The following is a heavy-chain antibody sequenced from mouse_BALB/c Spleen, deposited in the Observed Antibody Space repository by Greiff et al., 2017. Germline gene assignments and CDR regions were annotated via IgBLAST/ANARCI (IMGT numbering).Heavy chain of an antibody. Sequence: EVQLQQSGPSLVKPSQTLSLTCSVTGDSITSGYWNWIRKFPGNKLEYMGYISYSGSTYYNPSLKSRISITRDTSKNQYYLQLNSVTTEDTATYYCARYGGSGYDSYFDYWGQGTTLTVSS. D-gene: IGHD3-1*01. J-gene: IGHJ2*01. V-gene: IGHV3-8*02. CDR1: GDSITSGY. CDR2: ISYSGST. CDR3: ARYGGSGYDSYFDY.